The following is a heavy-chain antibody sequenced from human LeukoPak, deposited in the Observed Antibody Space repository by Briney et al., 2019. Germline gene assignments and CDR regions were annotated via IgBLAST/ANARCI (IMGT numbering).Heavy chain of an antibody. CDR1: GYTFTGYY. CDR3: ARTYYYGSGSTDYYYYYYMDV. V-gene: IGHV1-2*06. D-gene: IGHD3-10*01. J-gene: IGHJ6*03. CDR2: INPNSGGT. Sequence: ASVKVSCKASGYTFTGYYMHWVRQAPGQGLEWMGRINPNSGGTNYAQKIQGRVTMTRDTSISTAYMELSRLRSDDTAVYYCARTYYYGSGSTDYYYYYYMDVWGKGTTVTVSS.